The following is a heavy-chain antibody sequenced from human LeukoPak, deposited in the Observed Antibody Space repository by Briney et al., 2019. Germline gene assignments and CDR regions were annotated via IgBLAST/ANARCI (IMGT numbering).Heavy chain of an antibody. CDR1: GYIFSKYT. Sequence: PGGSLRLSCAASGYIFSKYTMNWVRQAPGKGLEWVSSITPNSTYIYYADSVRGRFTISRDNAKNSLYLRMSSLRVDDTAVYYCASGEGYDAFGSYYIDYWGQGTLVTVSS. J-gene: IGHJ4*02. CDR2: ITPNSTYI. V-gene: IGHV3-21*01. D-gene: IGHD3-10*01. CDR3: ASGEGYDAFGSYYIDY.